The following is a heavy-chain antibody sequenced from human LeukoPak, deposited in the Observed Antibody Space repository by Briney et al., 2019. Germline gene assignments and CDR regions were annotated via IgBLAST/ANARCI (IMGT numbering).Heavy chain of an antibody. J-gene: IGHJ3*02. CDR3: AREGYQLGDAFDI. CDR2: IKQDGGAK. CDR1: GFTFSNYW. V-gene: IGHV3-7*01. Sequence: GGSLRLSCAASGFTFSNYWMSWVRQAPGKGLEWVANIKQDGGAKYYVDSVKGRFTISRDNAKNSLYLQMNSLRAEDTAVYYCAREGYQLGDAFDIWGQGTMVTVSS. D-gene: IGHD2-2*01.